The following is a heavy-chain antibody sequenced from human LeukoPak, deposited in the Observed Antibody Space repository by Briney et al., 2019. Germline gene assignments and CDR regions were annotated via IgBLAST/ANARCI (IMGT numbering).Heavy chain of an antibody. CDR3: ARGFAEPQDEGTIFGVVIGWFDP. CDR1: GGTFSSYA. D-gene: IGHD3-3*01. V-gene: IGHV1-69*04. J-gene: IGHJ5*02. Sequence: SVKVSCKASGGTFSSYAISWVRQAPGQGLEWMGRIIPILGIANYAQKFQGRVTMTRDTSISTAYMELSRLRSDDTAVYYCARGFAEPQDEGTIFGVVIGWFDPWGQGTLVTVSS. CDR2: IIPILGIA.